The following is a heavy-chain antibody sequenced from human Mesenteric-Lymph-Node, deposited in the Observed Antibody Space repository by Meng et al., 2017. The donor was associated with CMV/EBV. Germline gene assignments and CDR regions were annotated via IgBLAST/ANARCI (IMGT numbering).Heavy chain of an antibody. J-gene: IGHJ4*02. D-gene: IGHD2-21*02. CDR1: EFSVSRSW. CDR2: IKEDGSEK. V-gene: IGHV3-7*01. CDR3: AKDGPIVTALQGYFDY. Sequence: GESLKISCAASEFSVSRSWMTWVRQAPGKGLEWVANIKEDGSEKNYVDSVKGRFTVSRDNARNSLYLQMNSLRAEDTALYYCAKDGPIVTALQGYFDYWGQGTLVTVSS.